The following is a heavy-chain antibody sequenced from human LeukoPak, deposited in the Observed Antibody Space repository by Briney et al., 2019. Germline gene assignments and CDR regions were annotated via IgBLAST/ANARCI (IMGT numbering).Heavy chain of an antibody. CDR1: GYTFTSYY. CDR3: ARGDVVESLHI. CDR2: INANNGGT. V-gene: IGHV1-2*02. D-gene: IGHD2-21*01. J-gene: IGHJ3*02. Sequence: LVASVKVSCKASGYTFTSYYMHWVRQAPGQGLEWMGWINANNGGTNFAQKFQGRVTMTRDTSISTAYMELNSLTSDDTALYYCARGDVVESLHIWGQGTMVTVSS.